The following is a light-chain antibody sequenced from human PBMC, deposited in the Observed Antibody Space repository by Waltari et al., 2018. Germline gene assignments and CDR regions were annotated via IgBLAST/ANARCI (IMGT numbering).Light chain of an antibody. CDR3: QQYHISPWT. CDR1: QTINNRY. J-gene: IGKJ1*01. CDR2: VSS. V-gene: IGKV3-20*01. Sequence: DIVLTQFPDTLSLSPGERATLPCRASQTINNRYLAWYQQKPGQAPRTLISVSSTRAPGIPDRFSGTGSGTDFTLTISRLEPEDFAMYYCQQYHISPWTFGQGTRVELK.